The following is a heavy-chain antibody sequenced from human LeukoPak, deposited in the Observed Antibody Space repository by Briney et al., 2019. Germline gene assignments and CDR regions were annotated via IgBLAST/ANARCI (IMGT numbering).Heavy chain of an antibody. J-gene: IGHJ4*02. CDR2: IYGGGNT. D-gene: IGHD2-2*01. Sequence: PGGSLRLSCAASGFTVTTNYMSWVRQAPGKGLEWVSVIYGGGNTYYADSVKGRFTISRDNSKNTLYLQMNSLRAEDTAVYYCAKGNVVVPAATYFDYWGQGTLVTVSS. CDR3: AKGNVVVPAATYFDY. V-gene: IGHV3-53*01. CDR1: GFTVTTNY.